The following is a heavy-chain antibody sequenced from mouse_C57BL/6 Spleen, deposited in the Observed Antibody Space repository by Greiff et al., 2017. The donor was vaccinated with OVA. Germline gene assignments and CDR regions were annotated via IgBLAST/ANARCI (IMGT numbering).Heavy chain of an antibody. CDR3: ARGGYDYENYAMDY. CDR2: ISYDGSN. Sequence: VQLQQSGPGLVKPSQSLSLTCSVTGYSITSGYYWNWIRQFPGNKLEWMGYISYDGSNNYNPSLKNRISITRDTSKNQFFLKLNSVTTEDTATYYCARGGYDYENYAMDYWGQGTSVTVSS. D-gene: IGHD2-4*01. CDR1: GYSITSGYY. J-gene: IGHJ4*01. V-gene: IGHV3-6*01.